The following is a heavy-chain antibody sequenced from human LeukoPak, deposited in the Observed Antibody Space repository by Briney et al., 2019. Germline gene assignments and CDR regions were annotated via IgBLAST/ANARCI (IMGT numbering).Heavy chain of an antibody. V-gene: IGHV3-21*01. Sequence: GGSLRLSCAASGFTFSSYSMNWVRQAPGKGLEWVSSISDSSSYIYYADSLKGRFTISRDNAKNSLYLQMNSLRAEDTAVYYCARSGSTNYYYYYYMDVWGKGTTVTVPS. D-gene: IGHD3-10*01. J-gene: IGHJ6*03. CDR2: ISDSSSYI. CDR1: GFTFSSYS. CDR3: ARSGSTNYYYYYYMDV.